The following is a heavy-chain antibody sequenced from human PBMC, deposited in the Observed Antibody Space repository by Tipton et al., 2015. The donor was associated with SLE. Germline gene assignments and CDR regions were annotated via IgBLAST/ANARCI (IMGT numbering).Heavy chain of an antibody. J-gene: IGHJ4*02. CDR3: AREPLSWYFDY. CDR1: GFTFSSYG. V-gene: IGHV3-7*03. CDR2: IKQDGSEK. Sequence: SLRLSCAASGFTFSSYGMHWVRQAPGKGLEWVANIKQDGSEKYYVDSVKGRFTISRDNAKNSLYLQMNSLRAEDTAVYYCAREPLSWYFDYWGQGTLVTVSS.